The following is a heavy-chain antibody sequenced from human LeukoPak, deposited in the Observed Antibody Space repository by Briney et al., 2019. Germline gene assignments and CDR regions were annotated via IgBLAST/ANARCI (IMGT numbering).Heavy chain of an antibody. V-gene: IGHV3-15*01. Sequence: GGSLRLFCAASGFTFSNAWMSWVRQAPGKGLEWVGRIKSKTDGGTTDYAAPVKGRFTISRDDSKNTLYLQMNSLKTEDTAVYYCTTDISLDGSWFYYYYGMDVWGQGTTVTVSS. CDR3: TTDISLDGSWFYYYYGMDV. J-gene: IGHJ6*02. CDR1: GFTFSNAW. CDR2: IKSKTDGGTT. D-gene: IGHD6-13*01.